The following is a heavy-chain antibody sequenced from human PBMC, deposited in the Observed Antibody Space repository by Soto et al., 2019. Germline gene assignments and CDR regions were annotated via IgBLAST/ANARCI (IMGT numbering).Heavy chain of an antibody. CDR1: GFTFNNFA. Sequence: EVHLLESGGGLVQPGGSLRLSCAASGFTFNNFAMSWVRQAPGKGLEWVSAISHSGARTYYADPVKGRFTISRDNSNNTLYLLMNSLRAEDTAKYYCAKRAYYDPSMGGRGELDYWGQGTLVTVSS. V-gene: IGHV3-23*01. CDR2: ISHSGART. D-gene: IGHD3-22*01. J-gene: IGHJ4*02. CDR3: AKRAYYDPSMGGRGELDY.